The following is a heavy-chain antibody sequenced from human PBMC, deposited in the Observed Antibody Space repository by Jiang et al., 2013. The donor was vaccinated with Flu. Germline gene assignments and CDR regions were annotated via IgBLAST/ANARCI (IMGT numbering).Heavy chain of an antibody. V-gene: IGHV1-18*04. CDR1: GYTFTSYG. Sequence: GAEVKKPGASVKVSCKASGYTFTSYGISWVRQAPGQGLEWMGWISAYNGNTNYAQKLQGRVTMTTDTSTSTAYMELRSLRSDDTAVYYCARVVSPNGSGVVPAAMPDYFDYWGQGTLVTVSS. CDR2: ISAYNGNT. CDR3: ARVVSPNGSGVVPAAMPDYFDY. J-gene: IGHJ4*02. D-gene: IGHD2-2*01.